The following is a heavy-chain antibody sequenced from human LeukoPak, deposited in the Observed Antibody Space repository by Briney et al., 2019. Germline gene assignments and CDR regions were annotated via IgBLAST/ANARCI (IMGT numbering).Heavy chain of an antibody. J-gene: IGHJ4*02. V-gene: IGHV1-2*02. D-gene: IGHD3-22*01. CDR3: TSLNYYDSSGYLTVV. Sequence: ASVTVSCKASVYTFTVYYLHWVRQAPGQGLEWMGWINPNSGGTNYEPKFQGRVTMTRDTSISTAYLELSRLRSDDTAVYYCTSLNYYDSSGYLTVVWGQGTLVTVSS. CDR1: VYTFTVYY. CDR2: INPNSGGT.